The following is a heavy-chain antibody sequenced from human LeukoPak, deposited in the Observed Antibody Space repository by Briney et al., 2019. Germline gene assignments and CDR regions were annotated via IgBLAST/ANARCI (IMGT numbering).Heavy chain of an antibody. Sequence: GGSLRLSCAASGFTFSSYGMHWVRQAPGKGLEWVAVIWYDGSNKYYADSVKGRFTISRDNSKNTLYLQMNSLRAEDTAVYYCARLDYGDYVGWFDPWGQGTLVTVSS. CDR2: IWYDGSNK. V-gene: IGHV3-33*01. D-gene: IGHD4-17*01. J-gene: IGHJ5*02. CDR3: ARLDYGDYVGWFDP. CDR1: GFTFSSYG.